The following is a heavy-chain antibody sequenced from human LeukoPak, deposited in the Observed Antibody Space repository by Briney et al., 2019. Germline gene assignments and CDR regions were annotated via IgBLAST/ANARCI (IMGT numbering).Heavy chain of an antibody. CDR2: ISGSGGST. CDR1: GFTFSSYA. D-gene: IGHD3-22*01. CDR3: AKDDGYYDSSGYYPDY. Sequence: GGSLRLSCAASGFTFSSYAMSWVRQAPGKGLEWVSAISGSGGSTSYADSVKGRFTISRDNSKNTLYLQMNSLRAEDTAVYYCAKDDGYYDSSGYYPDYWGQGTLVTVSS. J-gene: IGHJ4*02. V-gene: IGHV3-23*01.